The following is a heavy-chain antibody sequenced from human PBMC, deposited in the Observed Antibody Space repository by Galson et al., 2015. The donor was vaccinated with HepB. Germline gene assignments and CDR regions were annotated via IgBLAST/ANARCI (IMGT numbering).Heavy chain of an antibody. V-gene: IGHV1-69*13. CDR3: ARLGYCSGGSCYVWFDP. J-gene: IGHJ5*02. CDR2: IIPIFGTA. D-gene: IGHD2-15*01. CDR1: GGTFSSYA. Sequence: SVKVSCKASGGTFSSYAISWVRQAPGQGLEWMGGIIPIFGTANYAQKFQGRVTITADESTSTAYMELSSLRSEDTAVYYCARLGYCSGGSCYVWFDPWGQGTLVTVSS.